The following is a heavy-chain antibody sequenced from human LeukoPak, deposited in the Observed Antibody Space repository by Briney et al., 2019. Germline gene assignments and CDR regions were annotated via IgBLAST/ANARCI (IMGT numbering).Heavy chain of an antibody. V-gene: IGHV4-59*08. J-gene: IGHJ4*02. D-gene: IGHD6-19*01. Sequence: SETLSLTCTVSGVSISGYYWSWIRQPPGKGLECIGYIFYSGSTNYNPSFKSRVSISLDTSKSQFSLKLTSVTAADTAVYYCARGGGWYPGRIDYWGQGTLVTVSS. CDR2: IFYSGST. CDR1: GVSISGYY. CDR3: ARGGGWYPGRIDY.